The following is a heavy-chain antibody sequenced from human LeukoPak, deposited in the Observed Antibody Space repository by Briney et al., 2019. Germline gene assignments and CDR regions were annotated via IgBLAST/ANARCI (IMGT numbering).Heavy chain of an antibody. CDR1: GGSLSSYY. Sequence: SDTLSLTCTLSGGSLSSYYWSWIRQPPRKGLEWIGYIYYSGSTNYNPSLKSRVTISVDTSKNQFSLKLSSVTAADTAVYYCARESAAAGTDNWGQGTMVTVSS. CDR2: IYYSGST. CDR3: ARESAAAGTDN. J-gene: IGHJ4*01. V-gene: IGHV4-59*08. D-gene: IGHD6-13*01.